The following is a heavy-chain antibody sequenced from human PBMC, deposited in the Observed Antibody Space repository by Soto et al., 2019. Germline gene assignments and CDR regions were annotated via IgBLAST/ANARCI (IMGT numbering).Heavy chain of an antibody. V-gene: IGHV1-8*01. J-gene: IGHJ5*02. CDR2: MNPNSGNT. Sequence: QVQLVQSGAEVKKPGASVKVSCKASGYTFTSYDINWVRQATGQGLEWMGWMNPNSGNTGYAQKFQGRVTMTRNKSISTAYMGLSSLRSEDTAVYYCARGRLGDSDFWSGHPGWFAPWGQGTLVTVSS. D-gene: IGHD3-3*01. CDR3: ARGRLGDSDFWSGHPGWFAP. CDR1: GYTFTSYD.